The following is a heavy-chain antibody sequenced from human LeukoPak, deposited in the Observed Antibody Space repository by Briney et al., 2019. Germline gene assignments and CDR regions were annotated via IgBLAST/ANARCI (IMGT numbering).Heavy chain of an antibody. CDR3: AKLATSDTGETY. Sequence: GAPVKVSCKASGYTFTINHIHWVRQAPGQGLEWMGVINPSGDSTTYAQNFQGRVTMNRDTSTSTVYMELRSLRSEDTAIYYCAKLATSDTGETYWGQGTLVTVSS. CDR2: INPSGDST. J-gene: IGHJ4*02. D-gene: IGHD3-16*01. V-gene: IGHV1-46*01. CDR1: GYTFTINH.